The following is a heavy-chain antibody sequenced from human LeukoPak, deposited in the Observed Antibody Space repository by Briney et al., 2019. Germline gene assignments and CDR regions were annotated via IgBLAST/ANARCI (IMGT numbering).Heavy chain of an antibody. CDR3: GRLMGGYDSYFYGMDV. D-gene: IGHD5-12*01. CDR1: GFTFSSFG. CDR2: ISYDGSNK. J-gene: IGHJ6*02. V-gene: IGHV3-30*03. Sequence: PGGSLRLSCAASGFTFSSFGIHWVRQAPGKGLEWVAVISYDGSNKYYADSVKGRFTISRDNSPNTLYLQMNSLRLDDTAVYYCGRLMGGYDSYFYGMDVWGQGTTVTVSS.